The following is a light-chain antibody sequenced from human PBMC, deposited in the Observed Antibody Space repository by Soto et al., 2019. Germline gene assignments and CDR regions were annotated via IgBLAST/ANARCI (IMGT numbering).Light chain of an antibody. V-gene: IGLV2-14*01. CDR3: CSYTSSSPYV. Sequence: QSVLTQPASVSGSPGQSITISCTGTSSDLGGYNFVPWYQHHPGKAPKLMIFQVSNRPSGVSNRFSGSKSGNTASLTISGLQTEDEADYYCCSYTSSSPYVFGTGTKVTVL. CDR1: SSDLGGYNF. CDR2: QVS. J-gene: IGLJ1*01.